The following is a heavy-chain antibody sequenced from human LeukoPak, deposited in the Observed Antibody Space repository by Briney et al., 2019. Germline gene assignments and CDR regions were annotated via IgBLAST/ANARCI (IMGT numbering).Heavy chain of an antibody. CDR2: IYYTGGT. Sequence: SETLSLTCSVSGGSITTSSYYWGWIRQPPEKGLEWIGSIYYTGGTYYSPSLKSRVTISVDTSKNQFSLKLSSVTAADAAVYYCARGMVRGVPVAFDTWGQGTMVSVSS. D-gene: IGHD3-10*01. J-gene: IGHJ3*02. CDR1: GGSITTSSYY. V-gene: IGHV4-39*01. CDR3: ARGMVRGVPVAFDT.